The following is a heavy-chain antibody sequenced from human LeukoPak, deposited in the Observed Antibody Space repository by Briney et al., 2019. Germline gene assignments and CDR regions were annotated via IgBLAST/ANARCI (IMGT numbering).Heavy chain of an antibody. V-gene: IGHV4-59*01. D-gene: IGHD6-13*01. J-gene: IGHJ4*02. CDR2: IYYSGST. CDR3: ARLQTYSSSRHFDY. CDR1: GGSISSYY. Sequence: SGPTLVKPPETLSLTCTVSGGSISSYYWSWIRQPPGKGLEWVGYIYYSGSTNYHPTLKSRVTISVDKSKNQFSLKLSSVTAADTAVYYCARLQTYSSSRHFDYWGQGTLVTVSS.